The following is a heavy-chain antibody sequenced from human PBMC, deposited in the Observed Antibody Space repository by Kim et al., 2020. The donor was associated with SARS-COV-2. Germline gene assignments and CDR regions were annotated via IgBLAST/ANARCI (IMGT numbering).Heavy chain of an antibody. D-gene: IGHD3-10*01. CDR2: MNPNSGNT. Sequence: ASVKVSCKASGYTFTSYDINWVRQATGQGLEWMGWMNPNSGNTGYAQKFQGRVTMTRNTSISTAYMELSSLRSEDTAVYYCARKEGVLLWFGELLATYYYYGMDVWGQGPTVTVSS. J-gene: IGHJ6*02. CDR3: ARKEGVLLWFGELLATYYYYGMDV. CDR1: GYTFTSYD. V-gene: IGHV1-8*01.